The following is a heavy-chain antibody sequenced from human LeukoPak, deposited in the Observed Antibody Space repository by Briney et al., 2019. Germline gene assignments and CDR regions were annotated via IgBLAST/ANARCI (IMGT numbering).Heavy chain of an antibody. J-gene: IGHJ4*02. CDR3: AREDTGGLDY. V-gene: IGHV4-34*01. Sequence: SETLSLTCAAYGGSFSGYYWSWIRQPPGKGLEWIGEINHSGSTNYNPSLKSRVTISVDTSKNQFSLKLSSVTVADTAVYYCAREDTGGLDYWGQGILVTVSP. CDR2: INHSGST. D-gene: IGHD2-8*02. CDR1: GGSFSGYY.